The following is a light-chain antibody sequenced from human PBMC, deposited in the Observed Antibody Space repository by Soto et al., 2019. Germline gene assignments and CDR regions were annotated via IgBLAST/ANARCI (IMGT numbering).Light chain of an antibody. CDR1: SNDVGAYNY. Sequence: QSVLTQPRSVSGSPGQSVTISCTGTSNDVGAYNYVSWYQQHPGKAPKLMIYDVSKRPSGVPDRFSGSKSGNTASLTISGLQPEDEADYYCCSYADTYTLVFGGGTKLTVL. V-gene: IGLV2-11*01. CDR2: DVS. CDR3: CSYADTYTLV. J-gene: IGLJ2*01.